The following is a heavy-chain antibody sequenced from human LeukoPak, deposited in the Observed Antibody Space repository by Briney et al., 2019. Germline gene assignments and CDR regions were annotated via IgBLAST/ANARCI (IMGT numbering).Heavy chain of an antibody. CDR3: AVYCSSGSCFRN. CDR2: INSDGSST. J-gene: IGHJ4*02. CDR1: GFTFSSYW. V-gene: IGHV3-74*01. Sequence: PGGSLRLSCAASGFTFSSYWMHWVRQAPGKGLVWVSRINSDGSSTIYAYSVKGRFTISRDNAKNTLYLQMNSLRAEDTAVYYCAVYCSSGSCFRNWGRGTLVTVSS. D-gene: IGHD2-15*01.